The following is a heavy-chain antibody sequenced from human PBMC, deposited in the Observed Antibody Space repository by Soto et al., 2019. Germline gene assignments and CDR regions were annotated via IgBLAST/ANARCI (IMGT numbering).Heavy chain of an antibody. CDR1: GLTFTRAW. CDR2: IKSKIDGGKT. Sequence: EVHLVESGGDLVEPGGSLRLSCVVSGLTFTRAWINWVRQAPGKGLEWVGRIKSKIDGGKTDFAAPVKGRFAISRDDSRDIVYLQMGNLKIEDTAVYYCTTGSDFTTTIARFDFWGLGTLVTVSS. D-gene: IGHD4-17*01. CDR3: TTGSDFTTTIARFDF. J-gene: IGHJ4*01. V-gene: IGHV3-15*07.